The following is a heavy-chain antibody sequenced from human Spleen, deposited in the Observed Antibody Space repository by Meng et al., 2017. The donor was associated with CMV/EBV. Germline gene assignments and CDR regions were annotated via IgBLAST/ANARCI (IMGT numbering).Heavy chain of an antibody. V-gene: IGHV4-39*07. CDR2: IYYSGST. J-gene: IGHJ2*01. D-gene: IGHD3-10*01. CDR1: GGSISSSSYY. Sequence: SETLSLTCTVSGGSISSSSYYWGWIRQPPGKGLEWIGSIYYSGSTYYNPSLKSRVTISVDTSKNQFSLKLSSVTAADTAVYYCAREILPDLMDFERLLQYFDLWGRGTLVTVSS. CDR3: AREILPDLMDFERLLQYFDL.